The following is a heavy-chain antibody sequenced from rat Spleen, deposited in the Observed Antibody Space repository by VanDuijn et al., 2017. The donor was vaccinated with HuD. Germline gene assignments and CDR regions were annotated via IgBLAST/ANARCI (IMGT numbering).Heavy chain of an antibody. CDR2: ISPSGGST. Sequence: EVQLVESGGGLVQPGRSLKISCAASGFTFSDYAMVWVRQAPTKGLEWVASISPSGGSTYYRDSVKGRFSVSRDNAKSTLYLQMDSLRSEDTATYYCARHPNYYVMDAWGQGASVTVSS. CDR1: GFTFSDYA. V-gene: IGHV5S23*01. J-gene: IGHJ4*01. CDR3: ARHPNYYVMDA.